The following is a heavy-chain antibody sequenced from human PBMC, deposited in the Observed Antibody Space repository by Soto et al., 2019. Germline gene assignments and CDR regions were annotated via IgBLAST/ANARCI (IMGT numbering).Heavy chain of an antibody. Sequence: ESGGGVVQPGRSLRLSCAASGFTFSSYGMHWVRQAPGKGLEWVAVIWYDGSNKYYADSVKGRFTISRDNSKNTLYLQMNSLRAEDTAVYYCARARGAMDVWGQGTTVTVSS. J-gene: IGHJ6*02. CDR1: GFTFSSYG. CDR3: ARARGAMDV. CDR2: IWYDGSNK. V-gene: IGHV3-33*01. D-gene: IGHD3-10*01.